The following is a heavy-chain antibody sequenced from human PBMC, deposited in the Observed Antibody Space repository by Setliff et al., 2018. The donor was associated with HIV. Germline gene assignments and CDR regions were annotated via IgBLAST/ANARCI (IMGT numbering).Heavy chain of an antibody. CDR2: ISSSATYA. J-gene: IGHJ5*02. CDR1: GFTFSSRW. CDR3: AKDIIPAGLFHDL. V-gene: IGHV3-21*01. Sequence: PGGSLRLSCAASGFTFSSRWMTWVRQAPGKGLEWVSFISSSATYATYADSVKGRFTISRDNAKNSLYLQMNSLRAEDTALYYCAKDIIPAGLFHDLWGQGTLVTVSS. D-gene: IGHD2-2*01.